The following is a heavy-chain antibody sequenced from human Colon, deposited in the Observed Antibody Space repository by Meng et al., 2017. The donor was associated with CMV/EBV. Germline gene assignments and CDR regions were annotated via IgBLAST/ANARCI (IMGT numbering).Heavy chain of an antibody. Sequence: GESLKISCATSGFTFSDHYMDWVRQAPGKGLEWVGRSRNKANSYTTEYAPSVRGRFTISRDASKKLLFLQMNSLKTEDTAVYYCASSSNYGGYFDYWGQGTLVTVSS. CDR1: GFTFSDHY. D-gene: IGHD4-11*01. CDR2: SRNKANSYTT. CDR3: ASSSNYGGYFDY. J-gene: IGHJ4*02. V-gene: IGHV3-72*01.